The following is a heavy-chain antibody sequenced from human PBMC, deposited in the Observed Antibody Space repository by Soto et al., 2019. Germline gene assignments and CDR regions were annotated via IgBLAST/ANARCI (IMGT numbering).Heavy chain of an antibody. CDR3: ARSPNCSGGSCYPYYFDY. J-gene: IGHJ4*02. D-gene: IGHD2-15*01. CDR1: GYSFTSYW. Sequence: GESLKISCKGSGYSFTSYWIGWVRQMPGKXLEWMGIIYPGDSDTRYSPSFQGQVTISADKSISTAYLQWSSLKASDTAMYYCARSPNCSGGSCYPYYFDYWGQGTLVTVSS. V-gene: IGHV5-51*01. CDR2: IYPGDSDT.